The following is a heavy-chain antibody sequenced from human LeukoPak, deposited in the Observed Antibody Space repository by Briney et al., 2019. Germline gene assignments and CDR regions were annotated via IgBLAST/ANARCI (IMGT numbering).Heavy chain of an antibody. CDR1: GFTFSSHA. V-gene: IGHV3-23*01. Sequence: PGGSLRLSCAASGFTFSSHAMSWVRQAPGKGLEWVSGISGSGDSTYYADSVKGRFTISRDNSKNTLYLQMNSLRAEDTAVYYCAKPLGDYYGSGSYQYYFDYWGQGTLVTVSS. J-gene: IGHJ4*02. D-gene: IGHD3-10*01. CDR3: AKPLGDYYGSGSYQYYFDY. CDR2: ISGSGDST.